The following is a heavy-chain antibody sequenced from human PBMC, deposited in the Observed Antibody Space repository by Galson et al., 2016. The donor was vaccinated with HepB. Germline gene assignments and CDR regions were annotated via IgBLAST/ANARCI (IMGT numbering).Heavy chain of an antibody. CDR1: GFTFSTYA. CDR2: VSGSASGT. D-gene: IGHD3-9*01. V-gene: IGHV3-23*01. Sequence: SLRLSCAASGFTFSTYAMSWVRQAPGKGLEWVSGVSGSASGTYYADSVKGRFTISSDNSKNMLFLQVNSLRAEDTAVYYCAKEGRAYYDIFNGVDWYFDLWGRGTLVTVSS. CDR3: AKEGRAYYDIFNGVDWYFDL. J-gene: IGHJ2*01.